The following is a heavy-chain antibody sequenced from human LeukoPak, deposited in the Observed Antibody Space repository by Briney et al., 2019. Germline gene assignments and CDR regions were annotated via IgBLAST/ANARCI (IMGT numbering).Heavy chain of an antibody. D-gene: IGHD5-24*01. CDR2: IYYSGST. V-gene: IGHV4-59*01. CDR3: ARLGGYKVQIDY. J-gene: IGHJ4*02. CDR1: GGSLSSYY. Sequence: PSETLSLTCAVSGGSLSSYYRSWVRQPPGKGLEWIGYIYYSGSTNYNPSLKSRVTISVDTSKNQFSLKLSSVTAADTAVYYCARLGGYKVQIDYWGQGTLVTVSS.